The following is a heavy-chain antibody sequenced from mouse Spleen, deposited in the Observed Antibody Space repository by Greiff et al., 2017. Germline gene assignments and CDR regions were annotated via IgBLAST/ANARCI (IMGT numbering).Heavy chain of an antibody. Sequence: EVKLMESGGGLVKLGGSLKLSCAASGFTFSSYAMSWVRQTPEKRLEWVATISSGGGNTYYPDSVKGRFTISRDNAKNTLYLQMSSLKSEDTAMYYCARRDYRYDAGFDYWGQGTTLTVSS. V-gene: IGHV5-9*04. CDR2: ISSGGGNT. CDR1: GFTFSSYA. D-gene: IGHD2-14*01. CDR3: ARRDYRYDAGFDY. J-gene: IGHJ2*01.